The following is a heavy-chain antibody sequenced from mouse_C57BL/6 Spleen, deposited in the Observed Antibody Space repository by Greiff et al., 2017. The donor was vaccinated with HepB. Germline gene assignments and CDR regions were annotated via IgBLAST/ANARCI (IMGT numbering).Heavy chain of an antibody. Sequence: LQQSGAELVRPGASVKLSCKASGYTFTDYYINWVKQRPGQGLEWIARIYPGSGNTYYNEKFKGKATLTAEKSSSTAYMQLSSLTSEDSAVYFCARWDGYDWYFDVWGTGTTVTVSS. CDR2: IYPGSGNT. J-gene: IGHJ1*03. CDR3: ARWDGYDWYFDV. CDR1: GYTFTDYY. V-gene: IGHV1-76*01. D-gene: IGHD2-2*01.